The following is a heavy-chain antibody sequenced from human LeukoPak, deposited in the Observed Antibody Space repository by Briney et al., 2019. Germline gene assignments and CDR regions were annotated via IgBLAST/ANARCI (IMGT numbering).Heavy chain of an antibody. D-gene: IGHD3-3*01. CDR2: IYYSGTT. J-gene: IGHJ4*02. V-gene: IGHV4-39*01. Sequence: SETLSLTCTVSGGSLSSSSYSWGRIPPPPGQGLEWSGRIYYSGTTYYHPSPKSRVPISVDTSKIQFSLKLSSVAATDTAVYFCARLRFDFWSGYTHPYFDYWGQGTLVTVSS. CDR1: GGSLSSSSYS. CDR3: ARLRFDFWSGYTHPYFDY.